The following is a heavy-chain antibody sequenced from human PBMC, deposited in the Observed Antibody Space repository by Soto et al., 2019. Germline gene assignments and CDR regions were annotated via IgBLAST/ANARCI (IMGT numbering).Heavy chain of an antibody. CDR3: ARQPYDYDYVWGSSPPDY. J-gene: IGHJ4*02. V-gene: IGHV4-30-4*01. CDR1: GGSISSGDYY. D-gene: IGHD3-16*01. Sequence: QVQLQESGPGLVKPSQTLSLTCTVSGGSISSGDYYWSWIRQPPGKGLEWIGYIYYSGSTYYNPSLKSRVTISVDTSKNQFSLKLSSVTVADTAVYYCARQPYDYDYVWGSSPPDYWGQGTLVTVSS. CDR2: IYYSGST.